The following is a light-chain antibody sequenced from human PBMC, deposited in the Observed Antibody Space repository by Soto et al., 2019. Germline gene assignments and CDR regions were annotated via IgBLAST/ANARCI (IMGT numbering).Light chain of an antibody. V-gene: IGLV1-40*01. CDR2: GNN. CDR3: AAWDDSLNGPV. J-gene: IGLJ1*01. CDR1: SSNIGAGYD. Sequence: QSVLTQPPSVSGAPGQRVTISCIGSSSNIGAGYDAQWYQQLPGTAPKPLIYGNNNRPSGVPDRFSGSKSGTSASLAITGLQAEDEADYYCAAWDDSLNGPVFGTGTKLTVL.